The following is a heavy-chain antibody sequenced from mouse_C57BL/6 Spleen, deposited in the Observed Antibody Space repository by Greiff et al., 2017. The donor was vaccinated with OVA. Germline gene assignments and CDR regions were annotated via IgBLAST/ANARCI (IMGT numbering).Heavy chain of an antibody. CDR3: ARGGLITFYYFDY. J-gene: IGHJ2*01. Sequence: EVKLMESGGGLVKPGGSLKLSCAASGFTFSSYAMSWVRQTPEKRLEWVATISDGGSYTYYPDNVKGRFTISRDNAKNNLYLQMSHLKSEDTAMYYCARGGLITFYYFDYWGQGTTLTVSS. D-gene: IGHD1-1*01. CDR2: ISDGGSYT. CDR1: GFTFSSYA. V-gene: IGHV5-4*03.